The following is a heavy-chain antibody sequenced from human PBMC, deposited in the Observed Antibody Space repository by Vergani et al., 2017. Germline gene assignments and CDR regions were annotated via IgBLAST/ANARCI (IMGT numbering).Heavy chain of an antibody. CDR1: GFTFSDYY. CDR3: ARDTPLLDGDPWYYYYYMDV. D-gene: IGHD4-17*01. V-gene: IGHV3-11*04. J-gene: IGHJ6*03. CDR2: ISSSSSTI. Sequence: QVQLVESGGGLVKPGGSLRLSCAASGFTFSDYYMSWIRQAPGKGLEWVSYISSSSSTIYYADSVKGRFTISRDNAKNSLYLQMNSLRAEDTAVYYCARDTPLLDGDPWYYYYYMDVWGKGTTVTVSS.